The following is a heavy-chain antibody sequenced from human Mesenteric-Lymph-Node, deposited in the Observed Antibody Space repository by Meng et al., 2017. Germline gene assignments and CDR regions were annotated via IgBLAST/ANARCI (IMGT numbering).Heavy chain of an antibody. CDR2: IYHSGST. D-gene: IGHD5-18*01. CDR1: GGSVSSVYW. CDR3: ARGGYYSFDY. Sequence: QVQLQEAGPGLVKPSQTLSLTCTVSGGSVSSVYWWTWVRQSPGKGLEWIGEIYHSGSTNYNPSLKSRVTISVDKSKNQFSLKLTSVTAADTAVYYCARGGYYSFDYWGQGTLVTVSS. J-gene: IGHJ4*02. V-gene: IGHV4-4*02.